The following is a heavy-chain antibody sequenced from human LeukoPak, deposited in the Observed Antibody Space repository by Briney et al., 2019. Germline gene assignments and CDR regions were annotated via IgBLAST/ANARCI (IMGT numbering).Heavy chain of an antibody. CDR2: INYSGST. CDR3: VGEKNYWGTPY. CDR1: GDSLSTYS. V-gene: IGHV4-59*08. D-gene: IGHD1-7*01. Sequence: SETLSLTCTVSGDSLSTYSWSWLRQPPGKGLEYIGYINYSGSTNYNPSLKSRVTMSVDTSKNQFSLKLNSVTAADTAVYYCVGEKNYWGTPYWGQGTLVTVSS. J-gene: IGHJ4*02.